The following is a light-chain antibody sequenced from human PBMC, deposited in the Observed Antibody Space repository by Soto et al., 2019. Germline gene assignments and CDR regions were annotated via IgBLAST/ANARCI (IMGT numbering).Light chain of an antibody. V-gene: IGLV2-14*01. CDR1: SSDVGGYNY. CDR3: SSYTTSSTSV. J-gene: IGLJ1*01. CDR2: DVS. Sequence: QSALTQPASVSGSPGQSITISCTGTSSDVGGYNYVSWYQQHPGKAPKLMIYDVSNRPTGVSNRFSGSKSGNTASLTISGLHAEDEAAYYCSSYTTSSTSVFGTGTKLTVL.